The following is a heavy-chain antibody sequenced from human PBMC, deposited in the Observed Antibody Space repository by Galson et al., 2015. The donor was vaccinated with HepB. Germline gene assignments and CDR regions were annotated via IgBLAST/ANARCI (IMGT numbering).Heavy chain of an antibody. CDR3: ATLRYSTSSLDY. J-gene: IGHJ4*02. CDR2: VDPDDGET. V-gene: IGHV1-69-2*01. Sequence: VKVSCKASGYTFTSYAMHWVRQAPGQRLEWMGVVDPDDGETIYAEKFQGRVTVTADTSSDTAYMELSSLRSEDTAVYYCATLRYSTSSLDYWGQGTLLTVSS. D-gene: IGHD6-6*01. CDR1: GYTFTSYA.